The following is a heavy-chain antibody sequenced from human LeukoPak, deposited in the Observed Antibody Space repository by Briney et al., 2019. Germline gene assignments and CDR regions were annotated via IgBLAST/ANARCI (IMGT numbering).Heavy chain of an antibody. CDR3: AKDSSSYDWGYMDV. CDR1: GFTFSTYA. CDR2: IGGSDGRT. D-gene: IGHD3-22*01. Sequence: GGSLRLSCAASGFTFSTYAMSWVRQAPGKGLEWVSLIGGSDGRTRYADSVKGRFTISRDNSKNTLYLEMNSLGAEDTAVYYCAKDSSSYDWGYMDVWGKGTTVTISS. J-gene: IGHJ6*03. V-gene: IGHV3-23*01.